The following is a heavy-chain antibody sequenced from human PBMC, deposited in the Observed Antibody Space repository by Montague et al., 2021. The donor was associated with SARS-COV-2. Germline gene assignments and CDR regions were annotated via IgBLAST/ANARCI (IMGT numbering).Heavy chain of an antibody. V-gene: IGHV4-39*01. J-gene: IGHJ2*01. CDR3: ARQDIQLRFDL. CDR2: SRYGGTS. CDR1: SASISIDIYY. Sequence: LSCAVSSASISIDIYYWGWIRQPPGKGPEWIGGSRYGGTSYYNPSLKSRVTISIDTSKNQCSLTMTAVTAADTAVYFCARQDIQLRFDLWGRGTLVTVSS. D-gene: IGHD1-1*01.